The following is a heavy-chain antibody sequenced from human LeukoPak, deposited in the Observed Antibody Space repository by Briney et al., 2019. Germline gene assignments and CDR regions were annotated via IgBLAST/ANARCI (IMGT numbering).Heavy chain of an antibody. V-gene: IGHV1-2*02. D-gene: IGHD3-22*01. CDR2: INPNSGGT. CDR3: ARRAPTYYYDSSGVDY. J-gene: IGHJ4*02. Sequence: ASVKVSCKASGYTFTGYYMHWVRQAPGQGLEWMGWINPNSGGTNYAQKFQGRVTMTRNTSISTAYMELSSLRSEDTAVYYCARRAPTYYYDSSGVDYWGQGTLVTVSS. CDR1: GYTFTGYY.